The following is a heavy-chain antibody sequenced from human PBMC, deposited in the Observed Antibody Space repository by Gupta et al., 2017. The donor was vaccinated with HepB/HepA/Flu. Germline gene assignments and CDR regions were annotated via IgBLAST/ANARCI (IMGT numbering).Heavy chain of an antibody. V-gene: IGHV3-30-3*01. Sequence: QVHLVESGGDVVQPGRSLRLSCAASGFTFSTYAFHWFRPAPGKGLEWVSSISYDGYNEYYAVPVKGRFTISRDNSKNTVYLQMNSLRPEDTAVYYCARERWSGSYYTDTFDMWGQGTMVTVS. CDR3: ARERWSGSYYTDTFDM. J-gene: IGHJ3*02. CDR2: ISYDGYNE. CDR1: GFTFSTYA. D-gene: IGHD3-10*01.